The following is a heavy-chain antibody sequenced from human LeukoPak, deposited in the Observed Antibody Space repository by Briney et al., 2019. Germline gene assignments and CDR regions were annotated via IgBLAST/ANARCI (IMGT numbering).Heavy chain of an antibody. CDR3: ASGSGSYFPYYFDY. J-gene: IGHJ4*02. CDR2: ISYDGSNK. CDR1: GFTFSSYG. D-gene: IGHD3-10*01. V-gene: IGHV3-30*03. Sequence: GGSLRLSCAASGFTFSSYGMHWVRQAPGKGLEWVAVISYDGSNKYYADSVKGRFTISRDNSKNTLYLQMNSLGAEDTAVYYCASGSGSYFPYYFDYWGQGTLVTVSS.